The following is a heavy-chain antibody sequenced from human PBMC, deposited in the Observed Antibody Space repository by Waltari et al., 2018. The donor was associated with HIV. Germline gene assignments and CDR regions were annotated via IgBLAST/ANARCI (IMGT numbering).Heavy chain of an antibody. CDR3: ARGVSPDHLWASYPDF. Sequence: QVELQQRGTGLLKTSETLSLKCAVYGESSSDYHREPCHSSNRSTWNWFRQPTGKGLAWIGEIYQTGSTNSNPSLKSRLSMSIDTIKKQFSLKLISVTAADTAVYYCARGVSPDHLWASYPDFWGQGTLVTVSS. CDR2: IYQTGST. D-gene: IGHD3-16*02. V-gene: IGHV4-34*01. J-gene: IGHJ4*02. CDR1: GESSSDYH.